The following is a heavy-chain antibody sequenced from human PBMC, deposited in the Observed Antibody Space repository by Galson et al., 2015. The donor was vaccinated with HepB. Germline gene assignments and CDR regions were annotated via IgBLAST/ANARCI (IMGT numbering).Heavy chain of an antibody. CDR1: GFTFSSYG. CDR2: ISYDGSNK. V-gene: IGHV3-30*18. CDR3: AKDGGEVIASEIDY. D-gene: IGHD2-21*01. Sequence: SLRLSCAASGFTFSSYGMHWVRQAPGKGLEWVAVISYDGSNKYYADSVKGRFTISRDNSKNTLYLQMNSLRAEDTAVYYCAKDGGEVIASEIDYWGQGTLVTVSS. J-gene: IGHJ4*02.